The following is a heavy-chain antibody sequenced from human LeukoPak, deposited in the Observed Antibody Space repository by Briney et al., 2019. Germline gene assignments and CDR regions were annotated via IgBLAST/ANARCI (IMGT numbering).Heavy chain of an antibody. CDR2: ISGSGAGT. CDR3: AKGPAYYYESSGYYCWDY. V-gene: IGHV3-23*01. CDR1: GFTFSSYA. J-gene: IGHJ4*02. Sequence: PGASLRLSCAASGFTFSSYAMSWVRQAPGKGLGWVSAISGSGAGTYYADSVKGRFTISRDNSKNTLYLQMNSLRAEDTAVYYCAKGPAYYYESSGYYCWDYWGQGTLVTVSS. D-gene: IGHD3-22*01.